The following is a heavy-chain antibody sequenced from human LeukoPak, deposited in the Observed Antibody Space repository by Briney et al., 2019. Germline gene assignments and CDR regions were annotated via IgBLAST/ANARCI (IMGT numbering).Heavy chain of an antibody. J-gene: IGHJ5*02. V-gene: IGHV4-4*07. D-gene: IGHD6-13*01. CDR3: AGEEQLVQSHWCDP. Sequence: SETLSLTCTVSGGSISSYYWSWIRQPAGKGLEWIGRIYTSGSTNYNPSLKSRVTMSVDTSKNQFSLKLSSVTAADTAVYYCAGEEQLVQSHWCDPWGQGNLVTVSS. CDR2: IYTSGST. CDR1: GGSISSYY.